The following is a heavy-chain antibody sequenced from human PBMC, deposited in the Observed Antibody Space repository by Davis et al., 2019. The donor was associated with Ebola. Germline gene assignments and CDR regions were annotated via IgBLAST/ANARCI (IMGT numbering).Heavy chain of an antibody. V-gene: IGHV3-30-3*01. Sequence: PGGSLRLSCAASGFTVSSNYMSWVRQAPGKGLEWVAVISYDGSNKYYADSVKGRFTISRDNSKTTLYLQMNSLRAEDTAVYYCARGGNTYQPLLYPERYWGQGTLVTVSS. D-gene: IGHD2-2*02. CDR3: ARGGNTYQPLLYPERY. CDR1: GFTVSSNY. CDR2: ISYDGSNK. J-gene: IGHJ4*02.